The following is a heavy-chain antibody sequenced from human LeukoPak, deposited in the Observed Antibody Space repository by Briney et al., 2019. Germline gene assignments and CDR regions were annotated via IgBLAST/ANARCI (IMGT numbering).Heavy chain of an antibody. J-gene: IGHJ6*02. CDR2: ISAYNGNT. Sequence: ASVKVSCKASGYTFTSYGISWVRQAHGQGLEWMGWISAYNGNTNYAQKLQGRVTMTTDTSTSTAYMELRSLRSDDTAVYYCARGIKDYDFWSGYKHGMDVWGQGTTVTVSS. CDR3: ARGIKDYDFWSGYKHGMDV. D-gene: IGHD3-3*01. V-gene: IGHV1-18*01. CDR1: GYTFTSYG.